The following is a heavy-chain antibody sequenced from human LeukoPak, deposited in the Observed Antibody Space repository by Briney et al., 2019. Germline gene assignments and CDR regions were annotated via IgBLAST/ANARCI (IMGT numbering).Heavy chain of an antibody. CDR1: GGTFSSYA. CDR2: IIPIFGTA. Sequence: SVEVSCKASGGTFSSYAISWVRQAPGQGLEWMGGIIPIFGTANYAQKFQGRVTITADESTSTAYMELSSLRSEDTAVYYCARRGRLAGTTVASGAFDIWGQGTMVTVSS. CDR3: ARRGRLAGTTVASGAFDI. J-gene: IGHJ3*02. D-gene: IGHD4-23*01. V-gene: IGHV1-69*01.